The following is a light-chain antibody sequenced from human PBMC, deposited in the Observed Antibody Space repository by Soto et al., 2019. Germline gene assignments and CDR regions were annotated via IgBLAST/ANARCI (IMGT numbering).Light chain of an antibody. V-gene: IGKV1-5*01. CDR2: DAS. CDR3: QQFDTYSWT. Sequence: DIQMTQSPSTLSAFVGDTVTITCRASQNIRRWLAWYQQKPGKAPKLLIYDASTLQSGVPSRFSGSGSGTEFTLTISSLQPDDVATYSCQQFDTYSWTFGQGTKV. J-gene: IGKJ1*01. CDR1: QNIRRW.